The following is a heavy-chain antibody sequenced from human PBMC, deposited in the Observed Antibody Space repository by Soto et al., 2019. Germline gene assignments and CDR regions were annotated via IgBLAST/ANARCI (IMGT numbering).Heavy chain of an antibody. CDR1: GGSISSYY. Sequence: SETLSLTCTVSGGSISSYYWSWIRQPPGKGLEWIGYIYYSGSTNYNPSLKSRVTISVDTSKNQFSLKLSSVTAADTAVYYCARDVVYGSGSYFDYWGQGTLVTVSS. D-gene: IGHD3-10*01. V-gene: IGHV4-59*01. J-gene: IGHJ4*02. CDR2: IYYSGST. CDR3: ARDVVYGSGSYFDY.